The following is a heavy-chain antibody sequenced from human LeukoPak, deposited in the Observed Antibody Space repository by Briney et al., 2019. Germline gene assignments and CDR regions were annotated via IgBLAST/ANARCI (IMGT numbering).Heavy chain of an antibody. V-gene: IGHV3-33*01. J-gene: IGHJ4*02. CDR2: IWYDGSNK. Sequence: QPGGSLRLSCAASGFTFSSYGMHWVRQAPGKGLEWVAVIWYDGSNKYYADSVKGRFTISRDNSKNTVNLQMNSLRPEDTAVYYCARDTPSSGSDYWGQGTQVTVSS. CDR3: ARDTPSSGSDY. D-gene: IGHD3-10*01. CDR1: GFTFSSYG.